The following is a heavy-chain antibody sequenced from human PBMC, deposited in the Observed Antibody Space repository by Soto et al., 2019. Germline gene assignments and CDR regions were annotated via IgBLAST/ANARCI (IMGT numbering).Heavy chain of an antibody. D-gene: IGHD1-26*01. CDR3: ADYSGSYDAFDI. CDR1: GGTFSSYA. V-gene: IGHV1-69*13. CDR2: IIPIFGTA. J-gene: IGHJ3*02. Sequence: ASVKVSCKASGGTFSSYAISWVRQAPGQGLEWMGGIIPIFGTANYAQKFQGRVTITADESTSTAYMELSSLRSEDTAVYYCADYSGSYDAFDIWGQGTMVTVS.